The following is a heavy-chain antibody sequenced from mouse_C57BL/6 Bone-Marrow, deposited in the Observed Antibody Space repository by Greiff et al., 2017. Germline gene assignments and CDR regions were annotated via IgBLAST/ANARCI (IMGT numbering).Heavy chain of an antibody. Sequence: VQLQQSGAELVRPGASVKLSCTASGFNSKDDYMHWVKQRPEQGLEWIGWIDPENGDTEYASKFQGKATITADTSSNTAYLQLSSLTSEDTAVYYCSEGYYWFAYWGQGTLMSVSA. J-gene: IGHJ3*01. CDR3: SEGYYWFAY. CDR1: GFNSKDDY. V-gene: IGHV14-4*01. CDR2: IDPENGDT. D-gene: IGHD2-3*01.